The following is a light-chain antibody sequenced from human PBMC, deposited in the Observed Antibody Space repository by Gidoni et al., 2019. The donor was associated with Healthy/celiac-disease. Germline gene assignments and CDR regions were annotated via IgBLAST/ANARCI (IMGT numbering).Light chain of an antibody. CDR1: QSVSSSY. Sequence: EIVLTQSPGTLSLSPGERATLSCRASQSVSSSYLAWYQQKPGQAPRRFIYGASSRATGIPDRFRGSGYGTDFTLTISRLEPEDFAVYYCQQYGSSPPWTFXQXTKVEIK. J-gene: IGKJ1*01. V-gene: IGKV3-20*01. CDR3: QQYGSSPPWT. CDR2: GAS.